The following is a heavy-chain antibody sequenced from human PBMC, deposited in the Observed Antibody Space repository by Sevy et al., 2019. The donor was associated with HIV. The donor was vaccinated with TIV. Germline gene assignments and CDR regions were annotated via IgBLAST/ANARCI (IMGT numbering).Heavy chain of an antibody. CDR3: ARDTEYSSGWWDAFDI. CDR1: GDSVSSNSAA. J-gene: IGHJ3*02. Sequence: SQTLSLTCAISGDSVSSNSAAWNWISQSPSRGLEWLGRTYYRSKWYNDYAVSVKSRITINPDTSKNQFSLQLNSVTPEDTAVYYCARDTEYSSGWWDAFDIWGQGTMVTVSS. D-gene: IGHD6-19*01. CDR2: TYYRSKWYN. V-gene: IGHV6-1*01.